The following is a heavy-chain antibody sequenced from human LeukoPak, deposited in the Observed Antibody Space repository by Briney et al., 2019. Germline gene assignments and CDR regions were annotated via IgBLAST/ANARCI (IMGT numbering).Heavy chain of an antibody. CDR2: IIPIFGTA. V-gene: IGHV1-69*05. Sequence: SVKVSCKASGYTFIGFYMHWVRQAPGQGLEWMGGIIPIFGTANYAQKFQGRVTITTDESTSTAYMELSSLRSEDTAVYYCARGRVVPAGKGYFDYWGQGTLVTVS. CDR1: GYTFIGFY. D-gene: IGHD2-2*01. CDR3: ARGRVVPAGKGYFDY. J-gene: IGHJ4*02.